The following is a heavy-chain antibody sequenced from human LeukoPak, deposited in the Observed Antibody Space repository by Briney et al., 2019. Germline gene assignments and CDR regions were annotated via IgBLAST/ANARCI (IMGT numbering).Heavy chain of an antibody. CDR2: INSDGSST. CDR1: GFTFSSYW. D-gene: IGHD3-22*01. CDR3: AKDLSSGYPHAFDI. V-gene: IGHV3-74*01. Sequence: GGSLRLSCAASGFTFSSYWMHWVRQAPGKGLVWVSRINSDGSSTNYADSVKGRFTISRDNAKNTLYLQMNSLRAEDTAVYYCAKDLSSGYPHAFDIWGQGTMVTVSS. J-gene: IGHJ3*02.